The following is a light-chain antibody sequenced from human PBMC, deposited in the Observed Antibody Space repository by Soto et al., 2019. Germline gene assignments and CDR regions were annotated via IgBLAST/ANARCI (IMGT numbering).Light chain of an antibody. CDR1: SSDVGAYNY. V-gene: IGLV2-14*01. CDR3: SSYTTSTTLIV. J-gene: IGLJ1*01. CDR2: DVT. Sequence: SALTQPASVSGSPGQSITIFCTGTSSDVGAYNYVSWYQQHPGTAPKLIIYDVTIRPSGVSDRFSGSKSGNTASLSISGLQAEDEADYYCSSYTTSTTLIVFGTGTKVTVL.